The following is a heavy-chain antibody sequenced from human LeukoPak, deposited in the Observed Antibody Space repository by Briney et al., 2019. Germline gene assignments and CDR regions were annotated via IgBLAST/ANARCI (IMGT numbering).Heavy chain of an antibody. J-gene: IGHJ4*02. CDR3: ATDRQPSRYLGLWS. D-gene: IGHD4/OR15-4a*01. CDR1: GSNFNTYY. Sequence: PGGSLRLSCTASGSNFNTYYMSWVRRAPGEGLEWVANIGQDGNEKNYVDSVKGRFTISRDNAENSVFLQMNSLRAEDTAVYYCATDRQPSRYLGLWSWGPGTRVTVS. V-gene: IGHV3-7*01. CDR2: IGQDGNEK.